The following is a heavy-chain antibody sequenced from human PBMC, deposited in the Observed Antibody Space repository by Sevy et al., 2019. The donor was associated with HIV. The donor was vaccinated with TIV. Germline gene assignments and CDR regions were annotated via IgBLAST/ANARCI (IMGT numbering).Heavy chain of an antibody. Sequence: GGSLRLSCAASGITFSSYTMNWVRQAPGKGLEWVASISGRRNYIYYAGSVKGRFTVSRDNDKNSLYLQMNSLRVEDTAVYYCARVASTDYYDSSGYAGAWKWFDPWGQGTQVTVSS. CDR1: GITFSSYT. D-gene: IGHD3-22*01. CDR3: ARVASTDYYDSSGYAGAWKWFDP. CDR2: ISGRRNYI. V-gene: IGHV3-21*06. J-gene: IGHJ5*02.